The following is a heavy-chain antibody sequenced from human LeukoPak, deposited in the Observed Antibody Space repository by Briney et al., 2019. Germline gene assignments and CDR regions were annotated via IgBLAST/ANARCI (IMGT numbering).Heavy chain of an antibody. CDR3: ARQTGSGLFILP. Sequence: YPSETLSLTCTVSGGSISSSSYYWGWIRQPPGKGLEWIGSIYYSGSTYYNPSLKSRVTISVDTSKNQFSLKLTSVTAADTAVYYCARQTGSGLFILPGGQGTLVTVSS. CDR2: IYYSGST. CDR1: GGSISSSSYY. J-gene: IGHJ4*02. D-gene: IGHD3/OR15-3a*01. V-gene: IGHV4-39*01.